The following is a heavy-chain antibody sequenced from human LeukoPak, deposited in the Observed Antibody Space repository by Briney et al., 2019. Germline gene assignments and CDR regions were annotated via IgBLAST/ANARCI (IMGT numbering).Heavy chain of an antibody. Sequence: GGSLDPSGEAFDLPLITIRLTWVRRPPGRGLEWVSSISSSSSYISYADSVKGRFTISRDNAKHSLYLQMNSLRAEDTAVYYCAREDSYGYIDHWGQGTLVTVSS. CDR2: ISSSSSYI. CDR3: AREDSYGYIDH. V-gene: IGHV3-21*01. J-gene: IGHJ4*02. D-gene: IGHD3-16*01. CDR1: DLPLITIR.